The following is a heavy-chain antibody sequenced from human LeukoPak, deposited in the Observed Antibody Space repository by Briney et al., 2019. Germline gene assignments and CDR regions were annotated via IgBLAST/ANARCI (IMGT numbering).Heavy chain of an antibody. D-gene: IGHD2-2*01. V-gene: IGHV4-59*01. Sequence: PSETLSLTCTVSGGSISSYYWSWIRQPPGKGLEWIGYIYYSGSTNYNPSLKSRVTISVDTSKNQFSLKLSSVTAADTAVYYCARLVWNCSSTSCSHWFDPWGQGTLVTVSS. CDR1: GGSISSYY. CDR2: IYYSGST. CDR3: ARLVWNCSSTSCSHWFDP. J-gene: IGHJ5*02.